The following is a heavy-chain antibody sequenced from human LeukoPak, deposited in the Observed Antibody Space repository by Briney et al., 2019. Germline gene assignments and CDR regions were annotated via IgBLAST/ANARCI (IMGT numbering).Heavy chain of an antibody. CDR2: IYYSGST. Sequence: SQTLSLTCTVSGGSISSGDYYWSWIRQPPGKGLEWIGYIYYSGSTYYNPSLKSRVTISVDTSKNQFSLKLSSVTAADTAVYYCARLKICPSSWLNWFDPWGQGTLVTVSS. CDR3: ARLKICPSSWLNWFDP. V-gene: IGHV4-30-4*01. CDR1: GGSISSGDYY. D-gene: IGHD6-13*01. J-gene: IGHJ5*02.